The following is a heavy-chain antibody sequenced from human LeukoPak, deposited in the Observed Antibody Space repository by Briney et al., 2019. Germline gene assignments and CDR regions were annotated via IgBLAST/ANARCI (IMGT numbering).Heavy chain of an antibody. J-gene: IGHJ4*02. CDR3: ARGGYNYGVDY. D-gene: IGHD5-18*01. CDR2: IYHSGST. CDR1: GGPISSGGYS. V-gene: IGHV4-30-2*01. Sequence: SQTLSLTCAVSGGPISSGGYSWSWIRQPPGKGLEWIGYIYHSGSTCYNPSLKSRVTISVDRSKNQFSLKLSSVTAADTAVYYCARGGYNYGVDYWGQGTLVTVSS.